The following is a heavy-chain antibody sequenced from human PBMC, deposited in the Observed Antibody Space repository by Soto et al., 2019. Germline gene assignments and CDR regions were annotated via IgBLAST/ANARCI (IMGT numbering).Heavy chain of an antibody. Sequence: AASGFTFSTYAMSRVRQAPGRGLEWVSAISYSGDNTYYADSVKGRFTISRDDSKNTLYLQMNSLKTEDTAVYYCTTQGTRTVTPGYWGQGTLVTVSS. CDR3: TTQGTRTVTPGY. D-gene: IGHD4-17*01. CDR2: ISYSGDNT. J-gene: IGHJ4*02. V-gene: IGHV3-23*01. CDR1: GFTFSTYA.